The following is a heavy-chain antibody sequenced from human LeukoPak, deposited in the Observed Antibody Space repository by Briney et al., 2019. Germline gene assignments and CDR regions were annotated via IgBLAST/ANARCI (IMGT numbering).Heavy chain of an antibody. CDR3: ARYYTTISYYYGMDV. CDR1: GGSFSGYY. Sequence: PSETLSLTCAVYGGSFSGYYWSWIRQPPGKGLEWIGEINHSGSTNYNPSLKSRVTISVDTSKNQFSPKLSSVTAADTAVYYCARYYTTISYYYGMDVWGQGTTVTVSS. CDR2: INHSGST. D-gene: IGHD5-12*01. J-gene: IGHJ6*02. V-gene: IGHV4-34*01.